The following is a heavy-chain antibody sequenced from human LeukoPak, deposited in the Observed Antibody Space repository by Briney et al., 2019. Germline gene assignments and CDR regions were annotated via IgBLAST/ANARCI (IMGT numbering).Heavy chain of an antibody. V-gene: IGHV3-30-3*01. D-gene: IGHD1-26*01. CDR1: GFTFSSYA. J-gene: IGHJ4*02. Sequence: GGSLGLSCAASGFTFSSYAMHWVRQAPGKGLEWVAVISYDGSNKYYPDSVKGRFTISRDNSKNTLYLQMNSLRAEDTAVYYCARAWELLRPFDYWGQGTLVTVSS. CDR2: ISYDGSNK. CDR3: ARAWELLRPFDY.